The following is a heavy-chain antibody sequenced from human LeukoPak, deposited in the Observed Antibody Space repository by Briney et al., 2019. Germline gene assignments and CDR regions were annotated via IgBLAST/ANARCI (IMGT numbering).Heavy chain of an antibody. Sequence: SGTLSLTCTVSGGSISSYYWSWIRQPPGKGLEWIGYIYYSGSTNYNPSLKSRVTISVDTSKNQFSLKLSSVTAADTAVYYCARRADYFDYWGQGTLVTVSS. CDR1: GGSISSYY. CDR3: ARRADYFDY. V-gene: IGHV4-59*08. J-gene: IGHJ4*02. CDR2: IYYSGST.